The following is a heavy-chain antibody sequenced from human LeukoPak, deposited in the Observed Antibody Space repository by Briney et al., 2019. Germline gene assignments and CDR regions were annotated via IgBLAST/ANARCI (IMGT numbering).Heavy chain of an antibody. CDR1: GYTFTSYG. D-gene: IGHD3-3*01. Sequence: ASVKVSCKASGYTFTSYGISWVRQAPGQGLEWMGWISAYNGNTNYAQKLQGRVTMTTDTSTSTAYMELRSLRSDDTAVYYCARGGRFLEWLLYQEGADYWGQGTLVTVSS. J-gene: IGHJ4*02. CDR2: ISAYNGNT. V-gene: IGHV1-18*01. CDR3: ARGGRFLEWLLYQEGADY.